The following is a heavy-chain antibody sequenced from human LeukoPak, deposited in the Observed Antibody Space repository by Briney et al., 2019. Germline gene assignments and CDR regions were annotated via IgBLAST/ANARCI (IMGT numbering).Heavy chain of an antibody. J-gene: IGHJ4*02. CDR2: IRSKANSYAT. CDR3: TRHANTAMGSDY. CDR1: GFTFSGSA. D-gene: IGHD5-18*01. Sequence: GGSLRLSCAASGFTFSGSAMPWVRQASGKGLEWVGRIRSKANSYATAYAASVKGRFTISRDDSKNTAYLQMNSLKTEDTAVYYCTRHANTAMGSDYWGQGTLVTVSS. V-gene: IGHV3-73*01.